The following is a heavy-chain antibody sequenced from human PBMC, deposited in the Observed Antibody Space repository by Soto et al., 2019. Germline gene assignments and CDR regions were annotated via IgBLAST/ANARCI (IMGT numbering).Heavy chain of an antibody. CDR1: GGSVSSGSYY. D-gene: IGHD1-1*01. V-gene: IGHV4-61*01. CDR3: ARYNWDRGRFDY. CDR2: IYYSGST. Sequence: SETLSLTCTVPGGSVSSGSYYWSWIRQPPGKGLEWIGYIYYSGSTNYNPSLKSRVTISVDTSKNQFSLKLSSVTAADTAVYYCARYNWDRGRFDYWGQGTLVTVSS. J-gene: IGHJ4*02.